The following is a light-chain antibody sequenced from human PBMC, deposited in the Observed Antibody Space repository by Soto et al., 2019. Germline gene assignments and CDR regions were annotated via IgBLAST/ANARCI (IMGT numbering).Light chain of an antibody. Sequence: SYELTQPPSVSVAPGQTARITCGGNNIATKSVHWYQQKPGQAPVLVIYYDSDRPSGIPERFSGSNSGNTATLTISRVEAGDEADYYCQVWDSSSDHPVFGGGTKVTVL. V-gene: IGLV3-21*04. J-gene: IGLJ2*01. CDR3: QVWDSSSDHPV. CDR2: YDS. CDR1: NIATKS.